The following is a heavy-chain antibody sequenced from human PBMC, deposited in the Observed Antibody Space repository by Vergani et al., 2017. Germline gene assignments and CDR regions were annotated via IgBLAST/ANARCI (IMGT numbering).Heavy chain of an antibody. CDR2: IKQDGSEK. CDR3: ARCSYDFWSGYYPYYYYGMDV. CDR1: GFTFSSYW. D-gene: IGHD3-3*01. Sequence: EVQLVESGGGLVQPGGSLRLSCAASGFTFSSYWMSWVRQAPGKGLEWVANIKQDGSEKYYVDSVKGRFTISRDNAKNSLYLQMNSLRAEDTAVYYCARCSYDFWSGYYPYYYYGMDVWGQGTTVTVSS. V-gene: IGHV3-7*01. J-gene: IGHJ6*02.